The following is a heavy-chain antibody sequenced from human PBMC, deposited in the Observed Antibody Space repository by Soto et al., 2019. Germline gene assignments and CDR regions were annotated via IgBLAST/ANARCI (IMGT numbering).Heavy chain of an antibody. CDR1: GGSISSGGYY. V-gene: IGHV4-31*03. D-gene: IGHD1-1*01. J-gene: IGHJ4*02. CDR2: IYYSGST. CDR3: TRDSIPNGGVF. Sequence: PSETLSLTCTVSGGSISSGGYYWSWIRQHPGKGLEWIGYIYYSGSTYYNPSLKSRVTISVDTSKNQFSLKLSSVTAADTAVYYCTRDSIPNGGVFWGQGTLVTVSS.